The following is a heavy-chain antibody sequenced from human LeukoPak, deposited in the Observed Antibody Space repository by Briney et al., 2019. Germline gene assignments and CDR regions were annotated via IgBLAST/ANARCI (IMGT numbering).Heavy chain of an antibody. CDR3: ARGSEWAGEGAFDL. Sequence: SETLSLTCTVSGGSISSGSYYWSWLRQPAGKGLEWIGRIYTSGSTNYNPSLKSRVTISVDTSKNQFSLKLSSVTAADTAVYYCARGSEWAGEGAFDLWGQGTLVTVSS. CDR2: IYTSGST. D-gene: IGHD1-26*01. V-gene: IGHV4-61*02. J-gene: IGHJ3*01. CDR1: GGSISSGSYY.